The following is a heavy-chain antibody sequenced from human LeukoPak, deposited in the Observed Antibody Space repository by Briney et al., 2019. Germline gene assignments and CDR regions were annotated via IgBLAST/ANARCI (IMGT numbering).Heavy chain of an antibody. CDR1: GFTFTSSA. CDR3: AAGVYDYVWGSYRPIRFDP. J-gene: IGHJ5*02. D-gene: IGHD3-16*02. Sequence: SVKVSCKASGFTFTSSAMQWVRQARGQRLEWIGWIVVGSGNTNYAQKFQERVTTTRDMSTSTAYMELSSLRSEDTAVYYCAAGVYDYVWGSYRPIRFDPWGQGTLVTVSS. V-gene: IGHV1-58*02. CDR2: IVVGSGNT.